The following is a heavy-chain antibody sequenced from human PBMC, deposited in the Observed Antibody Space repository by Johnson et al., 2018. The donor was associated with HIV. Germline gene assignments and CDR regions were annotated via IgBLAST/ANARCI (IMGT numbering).Heavy chain of an antibody. CDR1: GFAFSTYA. Sequence: QVQLVESGGGVVQPGRSLTLSCAPSGFAFSTYAMHWVRQAPGKGLEWVAVISYHGSDKYYADSVKGRFTISRDNSKNTLYLQMNSLRAEDTAVYYCAKGGIDAFDIWGQGTMVTVSS. CDR3: AKGGIDAFDI. J-gene: IGHJ3*02. CDR2: ISYHGSDK. V-gene: IGHV3-30-3*01. D-gene: IGHD6-25*01.